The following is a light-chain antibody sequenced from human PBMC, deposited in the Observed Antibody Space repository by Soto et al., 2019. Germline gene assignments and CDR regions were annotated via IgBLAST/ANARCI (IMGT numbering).Light chain of an antibody. J-gene: IGKJ4*01. Sequence: DIQMTQSPSTLSASIGDTVTITCRANQSISSWLAWYQQKPAKAPKLLISEGSSLESGVPSRFSGSGSGTEFTLTISSLQPDDLATYYCQQYNSSPLTFGGGTKVEIK. CDR3: QQYNSSPLT. CDR2: EGS. CDR1: QSISSW. V-gene: IGKV1-5*01.